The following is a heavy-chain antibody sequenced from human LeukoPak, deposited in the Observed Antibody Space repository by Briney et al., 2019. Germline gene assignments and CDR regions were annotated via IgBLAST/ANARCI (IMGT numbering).Heavy chain of an antibody. Sequence: TGGSLRLSCAASGFTFSSFAMSWVRQAPGKWLEWVGRIKSKIDGGTTDYAAPVKGRFTISRDDSKNTLYLQINSLKTEDTAVYYCTTDAALSGYDEYNWFDPWGQGTLVTVSS. CDR1: GFTFSSFA. CDR2: IKSKIDGGTT. D-gene: IGHD5-12*01. V-gene: IGHV3-15*01. J-gene: IGHJ5*02. CDR3: TTDAALSGYDEYNWFDP.